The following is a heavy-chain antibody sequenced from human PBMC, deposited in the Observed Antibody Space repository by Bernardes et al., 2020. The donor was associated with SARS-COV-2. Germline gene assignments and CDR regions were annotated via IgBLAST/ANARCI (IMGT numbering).Heavy chain of an antibody. Sequence: SETLSLTCSVSGASIGRGYYWSWIRQPPGKGLEWIGEINHSGSTNYNPSLKSRVTISVDTSKNQFSLKLSSVTAADTAVYYCARNRRDGYNYYYYYGMDVWGQGTTVTVSS. CDR3: ARNRRDGYNYYYYYGMDV. J-gene: IGHJ6*02. CDR1: GASIGRGYY. D-gene: IGHD5-12*01. CDR2: INHSGST. V-gene: IGHV4-34*01.